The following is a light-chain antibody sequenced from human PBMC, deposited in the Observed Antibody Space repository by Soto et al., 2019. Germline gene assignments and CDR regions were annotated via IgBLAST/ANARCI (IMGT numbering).Light chain of an antibody. V-gene: IGKV3-20*01. CDR3: QQYVSWT. CDR2: GAS. Sequence: EIVLTQSPGTLSVSPGERATLSCRASQSISSNYLAWYQQKPGQAPSLLIYGASSRATGIPDRFSGSGSGTDFTLTISRLEPEDSAIYYCQQYVSWTFGPGTKVEIK. J-gene: IGKJ1*01. CDR1: QSISSNY.